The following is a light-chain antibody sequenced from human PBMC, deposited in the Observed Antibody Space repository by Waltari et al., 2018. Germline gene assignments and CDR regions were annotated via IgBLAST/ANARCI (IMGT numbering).Light chain of an antibody. Sequence: DIQMTQSPSSLSASVGDRVTITCRASQNINTYLNWYQQKVGRAPKLLIYATSSLQSGVLARFSGSGSGTHFTLTINSLQPEDFATYSCQQSYTTPRTFGQGTNLEIK. V-gene: IGKV1-39*01. CDR2: ATS. CDR1: QNINTY. CDR3: QQSYTTPRT. J-gene: IGKJ2*01.